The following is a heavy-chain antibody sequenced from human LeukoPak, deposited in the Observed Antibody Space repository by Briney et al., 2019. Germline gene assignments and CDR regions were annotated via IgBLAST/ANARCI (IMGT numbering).Heavy chain of an antibody. V-gene: IGHV4-34*01. CDR1: GGPLSGYY. CDR3: ARWGAFEI. D-gene: IGHD3-16*01. CDR2: INHSGST. Sequence: TSETLSLTCAVYGGPLSGYYWSWIRQPPGEGLEWIGEINHSGSTNYNPSLKSRVTISVDTSKNQISLKLTSVTAADTAVYYCARWGAFEIWCQGTMVTVSS. J-gene: IGHJ3*02.